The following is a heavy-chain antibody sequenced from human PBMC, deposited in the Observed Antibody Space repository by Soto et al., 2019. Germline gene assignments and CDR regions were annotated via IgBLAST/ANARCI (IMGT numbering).Heavy chain of an antibody. J-gene: IGHJ6*02. CDR1: GFTFSSYG. D-gene: IGHD6-6*01. CDR3: ATGITTRQSYYYYGMDV. Sequence: PGGSLRLSCAASGFTFSSYGMNWVRQAPGKGLEWVSGISASGSSTHYADSVKGRFTISRDNSKNTLYLQINSLRAEDTAVYYCATGITTRQSYYYYGMDVWGQGTTVTVSS. V-gene: IGHV3-23*01. CDR2: ISASGSST.